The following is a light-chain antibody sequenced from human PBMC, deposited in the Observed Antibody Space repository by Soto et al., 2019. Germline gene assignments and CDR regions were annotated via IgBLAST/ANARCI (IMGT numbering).Light chain of an antibody. V-gene: IGLV2-14*03. Sequence: QSALTQPASVSGSPGQSITVSCTGTSSDIDVYNYVSWYQQHPGKAPKLMIYDVTNRPSGISNRFSGSKSGNTASLTISGLQTEDEADYYCTSYRGSGYFEIFGGGTKLTVL. CDR1: SSDIDVYNY. J-gene: IGLJ2*01. CDR3: TSYRGSGYFEI. CDR2: DVT.